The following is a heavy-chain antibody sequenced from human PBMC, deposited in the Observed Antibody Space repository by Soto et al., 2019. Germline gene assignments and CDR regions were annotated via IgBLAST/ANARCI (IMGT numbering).Heavy chain of an antibody. D-gene: IGHD3-10*01. Sequence: ASETLSLTCTVSGGSVSNISDYWSWVRQPPGKGLAWIGYIYYSGSAGYNPSLGSRVTISLDTSKNQFSLKLSSVTTADTAVYYCARGVGFGYYYYHMDLWGQGTTVTVSS. V-gene: IGHV4-61*01. CDR2: IYYSGSA. CDR3: ARGVGFGYYYYHMDL. CDR1: GGSVSNISDY. J-gene: IGHJ6*02.